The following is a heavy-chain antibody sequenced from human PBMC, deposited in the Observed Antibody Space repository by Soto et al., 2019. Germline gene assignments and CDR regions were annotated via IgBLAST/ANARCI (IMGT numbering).Heavy chain of an antibody. Sequence: QVQLVQSGAEVKKPGASVKVSCKASGYTFTSYGIRWVRHAPGQGLECIGWISAYHGNTNYEQKLKGRVTMTTDTSTSTDYMELRSLRSDDTAVYYCERKPNYFDYWGQGTMVTVSS. CDR2: ISAYHGNT. J-gene: IGHJ4*02. V-gene: IGHV1-18*01. CDR1: GYTFTSYG. CDR3: ERKPNYFDY.